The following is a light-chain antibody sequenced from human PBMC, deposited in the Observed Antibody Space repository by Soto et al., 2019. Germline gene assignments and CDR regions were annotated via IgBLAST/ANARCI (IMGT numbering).Light chain of an antibody. V-gene: IGKV1-5*01. CDR2: GAS. CDR1: QTIRTS. J-gene: IGKJ1*01. CDR3: QQYNTNSPWT. Sequence: QMTQYPYSLCGSVGARVTITCRTRQTIRTSLTWYQQKPGKAPKLLIYGASTLQSGVPSRFSGSASGTEFTLTLSILQPDDFATYYCQQYNTNSPWTFGQGTKV.